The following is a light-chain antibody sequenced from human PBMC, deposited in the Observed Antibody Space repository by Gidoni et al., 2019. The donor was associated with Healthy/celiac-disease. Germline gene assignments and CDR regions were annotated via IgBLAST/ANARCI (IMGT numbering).Light chain of an antibody. V-gene: IGKV3-20*01. Sequence: EIVLTQSPGTLSLSPGESATLSCRASQSVSSSYLAWYQQKPGQAPRLLIYGASSRATCIPDRFSGSGSGTDFTLTISRLEPEDFAVYYCQQYGSSPVTFGGGTKVEIK. J-gene: IGKJ4*01. CDR3: QQYGSSPVT. CDR2: GAS. CDR1: QSVSSSY.